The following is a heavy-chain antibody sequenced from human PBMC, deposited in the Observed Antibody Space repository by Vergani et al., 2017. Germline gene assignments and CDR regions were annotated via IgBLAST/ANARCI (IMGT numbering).Heavy chain of an antibody. CDR2: INSDGSST. V-gene: IGHV3-74*01. J-gene: IGHJ6*02. CDR1: GFPFSSYW. Sequence: EVQLVESGGGLVQPGGSLRLSCAASGFPFSSYWMHWVRQAPGKGLVWVSRINSDGSSTSYADSVKGRFTISRDNAKNTLYLQMNRLRAEDTAVYYCAREAGYCSGGSCYSGRYYYGMDVWGQGTTVTVSS. CDR3: AREAGYCSGGSCYSGRYYYGMDV. D-gene: IGHD2-15*01.